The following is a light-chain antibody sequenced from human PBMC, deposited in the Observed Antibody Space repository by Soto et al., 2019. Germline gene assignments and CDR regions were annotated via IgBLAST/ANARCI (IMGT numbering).Light chain of an antibody. CDR2: DAS. CDR3: HQRSNWRA. Sequence: EIVLTQSPATLSLSPGERATLSCRASQSVSSYLAWYQQKPGQAPRLLIYDASNRATGIPARFSGSGSETDFTLTISSLEPEDFAVYYCHQRSNWRAFGQGTKLEIK. V-gene: IGKV3-11*01. CDR1: QSVSSY. J-gene: IGKJ2*01.